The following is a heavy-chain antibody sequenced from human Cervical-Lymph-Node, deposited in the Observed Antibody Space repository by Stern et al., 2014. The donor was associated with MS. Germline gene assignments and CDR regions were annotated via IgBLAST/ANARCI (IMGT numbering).Heavy chain of an antibody. CDR2: IIPILGIA. CDR3: ARDSATVTSFVYYGMDV. J-gene: IGHJ6*02. CDR1: GGTFSSYT. Sequence: VQLVQSGAEVKKPGSSVKVSCKASGGTFSSYTISWVRQAPGQGLEWMGRIIPILGIANDAQKFQGRVTITADKSTSTAYMELSSLRSEDTAVYYCARDSATVTSFVYYGMDVWGQGTTVTVSS. V-gene: IGHV1-69*09. D-gene: IGHD4-11*01.